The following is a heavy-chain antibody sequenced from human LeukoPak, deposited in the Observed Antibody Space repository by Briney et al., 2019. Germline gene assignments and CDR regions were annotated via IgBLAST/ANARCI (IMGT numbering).Heavy chain of an antibody. CDR2: IIPIFGTA. D-gene: IGHD5-18*01. Sequence: WASVKISCKASGGTFSSYAISWVRQAPGQGLEWMGGIIPIFGTANYAQKFQGRVTITADESTSTAYMELSSLRSEDTAVYYCAGEIQVDAFDIWGQGTMVTVSS. CDR1: GGTFSSYA. J-gene: IGHJ3*02. V-gene: IGHV1-69*13. CDR3: AGEIQVDAFDI.